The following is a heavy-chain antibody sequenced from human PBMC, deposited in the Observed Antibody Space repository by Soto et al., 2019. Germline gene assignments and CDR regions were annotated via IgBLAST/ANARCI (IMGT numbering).Heavy chain of an antibody. J-gene: IGHJ6*03. CDR3: ASRISDILTGYQKNYYYYYMDV. V-gene: IGHV4-59*08. CDR1: GGSISSYY. D-gene: IGHD3-9*01. CDR2: IYYSGST. Sequence: SETLSLTCTVSGGSISSYYWSWIRQPPGKGLEWIGYIYYSGSTNYNPSLKSRVTISVDTSKNQFSLKLSSVTAADTAVYYWASRISDILTGYQKNYYYYYMDVGAKGTTVTVSS.